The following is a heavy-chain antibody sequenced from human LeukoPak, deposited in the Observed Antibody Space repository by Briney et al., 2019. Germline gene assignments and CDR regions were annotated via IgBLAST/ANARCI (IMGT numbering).Heavy chain of an antibody. D-gene: IGHD5-18*01. CDR2: IYYSKNT. J-gene: IGHJ4*02. V-gene: IGHV4-39*01. CDR1: GGSISSSSAY. Sequence: LETLSLTCTVSGGSISSSSAYWGWIRQPPGKGLECIGSIYYSKNTYYNPSLKSRVTISADTSKNQFSLTLGSVSATDTAVYYCVSPRGFSYGYFDYWGQGTLVTVSS. CDR3: VSPRGFSYGYFDY.